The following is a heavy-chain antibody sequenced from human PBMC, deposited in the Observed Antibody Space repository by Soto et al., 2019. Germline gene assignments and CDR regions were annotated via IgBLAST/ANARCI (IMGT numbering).Heavy chain of an antibody. D-gene: IGHD3-3*01. J-gene: IGHJ6*02. Sequence: PSETLSLTCAVSGGSISSSNWWSWVRQPPGKGLEWIGEIYHSGSTNYNPSLKSRVTISVDKSKNQFSLKLSSVTAADTAVYYCARQGDDFWSGYYYGGDYYYGMDVWGQGTTVTVSS. CDR1: GGSISSSNW. CDR3: ARQGDDFWSGYYYGGDYYYGMDV. V-gene: IGHV4-4*02. CDR2: IYHSGST.